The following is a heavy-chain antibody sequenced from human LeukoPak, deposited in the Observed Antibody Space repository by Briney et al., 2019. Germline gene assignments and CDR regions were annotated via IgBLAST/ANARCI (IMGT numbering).Heavy chain of an antibody. V-gene: IGHV1-2*02. D-gene: IGHD3-9*01. J-gene: IGHJ4*02. CDR1: GYIFTNYY. CDR3: ARDGFYDILTTGFDY. Sequence: ASVKVSCKASGYIFTNYYMHWVRQAPGQGLEWMGWINPRSGGTNFAQKFQGRVTMTRDTSISAAYMELSRLRSDDTAVYYCARDGFYDILTTGFDYWGQGTLVTVSS. CDR2: INPRSGGT.